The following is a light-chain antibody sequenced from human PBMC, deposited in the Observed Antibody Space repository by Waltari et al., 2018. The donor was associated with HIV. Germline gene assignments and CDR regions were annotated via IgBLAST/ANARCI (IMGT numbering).Light chain of an antibody. V-gene: IGLV2-8*01. CDR3: TSYAGSNNLVV. Sequence: QSALTQPPAASGSPGQSVTIPCTGTSNDIGPYNYVPWYQQHPDRVPRLIIYEVNKRPAGVPDRFSGSKSGNTASLTVSGLQAEDEADYYCTSYAGSNNLVVFGGGTKLTVL. CDR2: EVN. CDR1: SNDIGPYNY. J-gene: IGLJ3*02.